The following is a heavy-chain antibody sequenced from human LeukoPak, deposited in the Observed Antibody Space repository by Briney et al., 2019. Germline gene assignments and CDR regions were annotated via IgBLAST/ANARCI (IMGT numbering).Heavy chain of an antibody. V-gene: IGHV1-8*01. D-gene: IGHD5-12*01. CDR1: GYTFTSYD. J-gene: IGHJ6*03. Sequence: ASVKVSCKASGYTFTSYDINWVRQATGQGLEWMGWMNPNSGNTGYAQKFQGRVTMTRNTSISTAYMELSSLRSEDTAVYYCARGGGYEKADYYYYYYMDVWGKGTTVTVSS. CDR3: ARGGGYEKADYYYYYYMDV. CDR2: MNPNSGNT.